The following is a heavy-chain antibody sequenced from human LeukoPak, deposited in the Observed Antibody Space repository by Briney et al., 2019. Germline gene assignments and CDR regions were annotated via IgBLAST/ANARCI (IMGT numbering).Heavy chain of an antibody. D-gene: IGHD1-1*01. V-gene: IGHV4-59*02. Sequence: SETLSLTCTVPGGSVRPYFWNWIRRSPGKGVECLAFIDYSGSTSYNPPLNSRATISTDTSKSQFSLRLSSVTAADTAVYYCARGSGTTGTIYMDVWGKGITVTVSS. CDR1: GGSVRPYF. CDR3: ARGSGTTGTIYMDV. J-gene: IGHJ6*03. CDR2: IDYSGST.